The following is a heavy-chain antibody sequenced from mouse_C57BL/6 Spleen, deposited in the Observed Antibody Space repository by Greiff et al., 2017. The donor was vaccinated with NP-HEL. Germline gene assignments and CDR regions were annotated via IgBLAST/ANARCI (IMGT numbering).Heavy chain of an antibody. D-gene: IGHD1-1*01. CDR1: GFTFSDYG. CDR3: ARGHYYGSSNDY. J-gene: IGHJ2*01. V-gene: IGHV5-17*01. Sequence: EVMLVESGGGLVKPGGSLKLSCAASGFTFSDYGMHWVRQAPEKGLEWVAYISSGSSNIYYADTVKGRFTISRDNAKNTLFLQMTSLRSEDTAMYYCARGHYYGSSNDYWGQGTTLTVSS. CDR2: ISSGSSNI.